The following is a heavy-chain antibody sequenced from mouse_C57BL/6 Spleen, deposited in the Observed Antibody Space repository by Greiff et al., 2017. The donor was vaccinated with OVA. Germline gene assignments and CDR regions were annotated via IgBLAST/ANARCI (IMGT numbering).Heavy chain of an antibody. J-gene: IGHJ2*01. D-gene: IGHD1-1*01. CDR1: GYTFTSYW. V-gene: IGHV1-64*01. CDR2: IHPNSGST. CDR3: ARGEFITTVVDYY. Sequence: QVQLQQSGAELVKPGASVKLSCKASGYTFTSYWMHWVKQRPGQGLEWIGMIHPNSGSTNYNEKFKSKATLTVDKSSSTAYMQLSSLTSEDSAVYYCARGEFITTVVDYYWGQGTTLTVSS.